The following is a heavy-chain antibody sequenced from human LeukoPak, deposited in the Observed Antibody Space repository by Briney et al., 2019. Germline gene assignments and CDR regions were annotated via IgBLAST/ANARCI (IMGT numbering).Heavy chain of an antibody. V-gene: IGHV3-30*04. CDR3: ARVSEDNYYYYYMDV. CDR2: ISYDGSNK. CDR1: GFIFNNYA. D-gene: IGHD2-15*01. Sequence: GRSLRLSCAASGFIFNNYAMHWARQAPGKGLEWVAVISYDGSNKDYPDSVKGRFTISRDNSKHTLYLQMNSLRVEDTAVYYCARVSEDNYYYYYMDVWGKGTTVTVSS. J-gene: IGHJ6*03.